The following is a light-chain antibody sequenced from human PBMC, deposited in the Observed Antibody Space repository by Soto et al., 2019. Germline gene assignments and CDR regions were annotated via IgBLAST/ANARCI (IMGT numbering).Light chain of an antibody. J-gene: IGKJ1*01. V-gene: IGKV3-20*01. CDR2: GAS. CDR1: QSVSSSY. Sequence: EIVLTQSPGTLSLSPGERATLSCRASQSVSSSYLAWYQQKPGQAPRLLIYGASSRATGIPDRFSGSGSGTDFTLTISRLEPEDFAVYYCQQFDGSVWTFGQGTEVEI. CDR3: QQFDGSVWT.